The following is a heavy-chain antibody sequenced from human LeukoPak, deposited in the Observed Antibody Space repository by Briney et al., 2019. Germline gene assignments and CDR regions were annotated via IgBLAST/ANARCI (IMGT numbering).Heavy chain of an antibody. V-gene: IGHV3-74*01. CDR1: GFTFSTAW. D-gene: IGHD3-10*01. CDR3: VRDLPRTSGP. J-gene: IGHJ5*02. CDR2: INGDGRGI. Sequence: GGSLRLSCVASGFTFSTAWMHWARQTPGKGLVWVSHINGDGRGISYADDVKGRLTISRDNAKNTLYLQMNSLRVEDTAIYYCVRDLPRTSGPWGQGTLVTVSS.